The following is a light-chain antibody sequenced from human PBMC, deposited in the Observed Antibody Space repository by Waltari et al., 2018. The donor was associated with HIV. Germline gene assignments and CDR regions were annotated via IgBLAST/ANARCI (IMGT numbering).Light chain of an antibody. CDR3: QQYDNLPHT. J-gene: IGKJ2*01. Sequence: DIQMTQSPSSLSASIGDRVTITCQASQDISNYLNWYQQKPGKAPKLLINDASNLERGVPSRFTGSGSGTDFSFTINSLRPEDIATYYCQQYDNLPHTFGQGTKLEIK. CDR2: DAS. V-gene: IGKV1-33*01. CDR1: QDISNY.